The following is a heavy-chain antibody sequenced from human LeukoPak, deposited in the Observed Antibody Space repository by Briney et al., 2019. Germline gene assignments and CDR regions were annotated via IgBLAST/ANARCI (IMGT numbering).Heavy chain of an antibody. CDR3: ARVGYSDPNFDY. V-gene: IGHV3-23*01. Sequence: GGSLRLSCAASGFTFSTYAMTWVRQAPGKGLEWVSSITGSGDGTSAADSVKGRFSISRDNSKNTLYLQMNSLKSEDTAVYYCARVGYSDPNFDYWGQGTLVTVSS. J-gene: IGHJ4*02. D-gene: IGHD5-18*01. CDR1: GFTFSTYA. CDR2: ITGSGDGT.